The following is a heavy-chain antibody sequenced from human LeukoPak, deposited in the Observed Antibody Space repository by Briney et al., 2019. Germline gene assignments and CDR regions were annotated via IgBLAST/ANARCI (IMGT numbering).Heavy chain of an antibody. CDR3: AARSSGNPYF. D-gene: IGHD1-26*01. CDR2: IKQDGSEK. CDR1: GFTFNTYW. V-gene: IGHV3-7*03. Sequence: GGSLRLSCAASGFTFNTYWMSWVRHAPGKGLEWVANIKQDGSEKYYVDSVKGRFTISRDNAENSLYLQMNSLRVEDTAVYYCAARSSGNPYFWGQGTLVTVSS. J-gene: IGHJ4*02.